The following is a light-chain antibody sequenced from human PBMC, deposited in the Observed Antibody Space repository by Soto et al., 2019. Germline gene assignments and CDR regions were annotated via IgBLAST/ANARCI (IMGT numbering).Light chain of an antibody. CDR2: AAS. J-gene: IGKJ4*01. CDR1: QSIARN. Sequence: DIQMTQSPSSLSASVGDRVTITCRASQSIARNLNWYQQKAGKAPKLLIYAASTLQSGVPPRFSGSGSGTDFTLTISSLQPEDFATYYCQQSYSTPLTFGGGTKVKIK. V-gene: IGKV1-39*01. CDR3: QQSYSTPLT.